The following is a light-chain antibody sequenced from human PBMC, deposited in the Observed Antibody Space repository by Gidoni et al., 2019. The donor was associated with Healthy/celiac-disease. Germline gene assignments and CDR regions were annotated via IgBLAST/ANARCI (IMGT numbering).Light chain of an antibody. CDR1: QGISYY. V-gene: IGKV1-27*01. CDR3: QKYNSALFT. Sequence: DIQMTPSPSSLSASVGDRVTITCRASQGISYYLAWYQQKPGKVPKLLIYAASTLQSGVPSRFSGSGSGTDFTLTISSLQPEDVATYYCQKYNSALFTFGPXTKVDIK. J-gene: IGKJ3*01. CDR2: AAS.